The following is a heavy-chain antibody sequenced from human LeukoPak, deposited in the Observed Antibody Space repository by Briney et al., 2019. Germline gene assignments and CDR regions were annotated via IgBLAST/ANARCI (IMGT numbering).Heavy chain of an antibody. V-gene: IGHV3-21*01. CDR2: ISSSSSYI. CDR3: ASFDYYDFVLYY. D-gene: IGHD3-22*01. J-gene: IGHJ4*02. CDR1: GFTFSSYS. Sequence: GGSLRLSCAASGFTFSSYSMNWVRQAPGKGLEWVSSISSSSSYIYYADSVKGRFTISRDNANNSLYLQMNSLRAEDTAVYYCASFDYYDFVLYYWGQGTLVTVSS.